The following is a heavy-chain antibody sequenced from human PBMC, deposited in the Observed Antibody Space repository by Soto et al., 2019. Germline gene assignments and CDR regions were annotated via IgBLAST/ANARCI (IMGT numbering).Heavy chain of an antibody. CDR3: ARHHVRGRTIAGAAEF. V-gene: IGHV4-34*01. D-gene: IGHD1-26*01. CDR2: INHSGNT. CDR1: GGSLSGYY. J-gene: IGHJ4*02. Sequence: PSETLSLTCAVCGGSLSGYYWSWIRQPPGKALEWLGEINHSGNTNYNPSLKSRVTISVDTSKNQLFLNLSSVTAADTAMYYCARHHVRGRTIAGAAEFWGQGTLVTVS.